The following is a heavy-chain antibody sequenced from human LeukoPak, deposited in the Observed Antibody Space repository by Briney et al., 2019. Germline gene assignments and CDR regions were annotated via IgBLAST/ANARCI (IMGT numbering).Heavy chain of an antibody. J-gene: IGHJ3*02. D-gene: IGHD2-2*01. CDR2: INADSGGT. CDR1: GYMFTGYY. V-gene: IGHV1-2*02. CDR3: ARAGYCGSTRCSSPNSFDI. Sequence: ASVKVSCKSSGYMFTGYYIHWVRQAPGQGLERMGWINADSGGTNYAQKFQGRVTMTRETSISAAYMEISGLTSDDTAMYYCARAGYCGSTRCSSPNSFDIWGQGTMVTVSS.